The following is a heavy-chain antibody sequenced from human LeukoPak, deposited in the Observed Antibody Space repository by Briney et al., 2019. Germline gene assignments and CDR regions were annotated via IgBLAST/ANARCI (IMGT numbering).Heavy chain of an antibody. CDR3: ARLCIAAAGRLGWFDP. CDR1: GGSFSGYY. Sequence: SETLSLTCAVYGGSFSGYYWSWIRQPPGKGLEWIGEINHSGSTNYNPSLKSRVTISVDTSKNQFSLKLSSVTAADTAVYYCARLCIAAAGRLGWFDPWGQGTLVSVSS. V-gene: IGHV4-34*01. CDR2: INHSGST. D-gene: IGHD6-13*01. J-gene: IGHJ5*02.